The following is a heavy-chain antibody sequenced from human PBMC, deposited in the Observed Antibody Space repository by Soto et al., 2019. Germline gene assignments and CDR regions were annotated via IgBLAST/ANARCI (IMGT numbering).Heavy chain of an antibody. CDR3: AKTSTTNLLVVPAAFDR. CDR2: ITARDVGT. CDR1: GFAFSSYD. V-gene: IGHV3-23*01. D-gene: IGHD2-2*01. J-gene: IGHJ4*02. Sequence: GGSLRLSCAASGFAFSSYDMGWVRQVPGKGLEWVSVITARDVGTLYADSVKGRFTISRDNSKNTIYLQMNSLRAEDTALYYCAKTSTTNLLVVPAAFDRWGQGTLVTVSS.